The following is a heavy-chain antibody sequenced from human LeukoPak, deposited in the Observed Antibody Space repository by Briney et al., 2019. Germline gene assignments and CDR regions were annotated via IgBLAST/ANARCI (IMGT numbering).Heavy chain of an antibody. Sequence: SETLSLTCTASDGSIIGSYWSWIRQPPGKGLEWIGYIFYTGDSNYNPSLKSRVAISLDTSTNQISLKLRSVTAADTAVYYCARHEFASPFDSWGQGTLVTVSS. V-gene: IGHV4-59*08. J-gene: IGHJ4*02. D-gene: IGHD2-21*01. CDR1: DGSIIGSY. CDR2: IFYTGDS. CDR3: ARHEFASPFDS.